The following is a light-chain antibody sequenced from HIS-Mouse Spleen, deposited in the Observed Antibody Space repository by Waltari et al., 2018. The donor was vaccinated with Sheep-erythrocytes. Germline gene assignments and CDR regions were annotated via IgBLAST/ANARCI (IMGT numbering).Light chain of an antibody. CDR2: AAS. CDR1: QSVSSSY. Sequence: LTQSPGTLSLSPGERATLSCRASQSVSSSYLAWYQQKPGKAPKLLIYAASTLQSGVPSRFSGSGSGTEFTLTISSLQPEDFATYYCQQLNSYLTWTFGQGTKVEIK. CDR3: QQLNSYLTWT. J-gene: IGKJ1*01. V-gene: IGKV1-9*01.